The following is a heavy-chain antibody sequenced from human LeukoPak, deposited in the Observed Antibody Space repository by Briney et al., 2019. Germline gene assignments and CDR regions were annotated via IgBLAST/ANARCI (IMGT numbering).Heavy chain of an antibody. J-gene: IGHJ4*02. D-gene: IGHD4-23*01. V-gene: IGHV3-15*01. CDR1: VFTLSNAW. CDR2: IKSNTDGGTT. Sequence: GGSLRLSCSASVFTLSNAWVTWVRQVPGRGLEWVGRIKSNTDGGTTDYAAPVKGRFTISRDNSENKVYLQMNSLKTEDTAVYYCTAVDYDYWGQGTLVTVSS. CDR3: TAVDYDY.